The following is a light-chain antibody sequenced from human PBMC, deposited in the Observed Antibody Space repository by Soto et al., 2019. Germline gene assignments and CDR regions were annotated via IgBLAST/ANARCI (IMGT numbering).Light chain of an antibody. V-gene: IGLV3-21*02. CDR1: NIESTS. CDR2: DDT. Sequence: SYELTQPPSVSVAPGQTARITCGGDNIESTSVQWYQQKPGQAPVVVVYDDTKRPSGIPERFSGSTSGSTAALTISRVEAGDEADYYCQVWDSSSDHVVFGGGTQLTVL. CDR3: QVWDSSSDHVV. J-gene: IGLJ2*01.